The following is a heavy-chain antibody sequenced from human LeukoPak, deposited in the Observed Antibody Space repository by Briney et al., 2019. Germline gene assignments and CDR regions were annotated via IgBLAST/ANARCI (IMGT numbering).Heavy chain of an antibody. CDR1: VFTFSSYA. CDR3: AKRAVGVAYYFDY. J-gene: IGHJ4*02. V-gene: IGHV3-23*01. CDR2: ISGSGGST. D-gene: IGHD1-26*01. Sequence: GGSLRLSCAASVFTFSSYAMSWARQAPGKGLEWVSAISGSGGSTYYADSVKGRFTISRDNSKNTLYLQMSSLRAEDTAVYYCAKRAVGVAYYFDYWGQGTLVTVSS.